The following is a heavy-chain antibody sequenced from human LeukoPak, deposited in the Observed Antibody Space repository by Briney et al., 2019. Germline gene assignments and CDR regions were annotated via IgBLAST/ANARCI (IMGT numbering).Heavy chain of an antibody. Sequence: SETLSLTCAVYGGSFSGYYWSWIRQPPGKGLEWMGEINHSGSTNHNPHLKSRVTISVDTSKNQFSLKLSSVTAADTAVYYCARLSGKQWLTVSKYFDYWGQGTLVTVS. D-gene: IGHD6-19*01. CDR2: INHSGST. V-gene: IGHV4-34*01. CDR3: ARLSGKQWLTVSKYFDY. J-gene: IGHJ4*02. CDR1: GGSFSGYY.